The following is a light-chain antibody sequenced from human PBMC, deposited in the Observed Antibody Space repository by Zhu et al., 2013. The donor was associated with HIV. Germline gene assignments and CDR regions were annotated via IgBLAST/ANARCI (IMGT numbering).Light chain of an antibody. V-gene: IGKV1-5*03. CDR1: QSVSIW. J-gene: IGKJ4*01. CDR3: QQYDSYSLT. CDR2: KTS. Sequence: IQMTQSPSSLSASVGDRVTITCLASQSVSIWLAWYQQKPGKAPKLLVYKTSTLESGVPSRFSASGSGIEFTLTISSLQPDDFATYYCQQYDSYSLTFGGGT.